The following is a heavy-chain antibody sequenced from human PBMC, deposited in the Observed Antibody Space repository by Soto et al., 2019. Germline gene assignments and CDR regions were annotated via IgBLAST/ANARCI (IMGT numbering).Heavy chain of an antibody. CDR3: AKLSIRFLEWSHLIDAFDI. CDR2: ISGSGGST. CDR1: GFTFSSYA. V-gene: IGHV3-23*01. D-gene: IGHD3-3*01. J-gene: IGHJ3*02. Sequence: GGSLRLSCAASGFTFSSYAMSWVRQAPGKGLEWVSAISGSGGSTYYADSVKGRFTISRDNSKNTLYLQMNSLRAEDTAVYYCAKLSIRFLEWSHLIDAFDIWGQGTMVTVSS.